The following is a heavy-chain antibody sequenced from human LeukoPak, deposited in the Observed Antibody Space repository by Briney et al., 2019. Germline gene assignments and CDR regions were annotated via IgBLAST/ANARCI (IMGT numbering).Heavy chain of an antibody. D-gene: IGHD3-3*01. CDR1: GGSISSYY. CDR3: ARGPIFGVVIIPIDY. V-gene: IGHV4-59*01. J-gene: IGHJ4*02. Sequence: PSETLSLTCTVSGGSISSYYWSWIRQPPGKGLEWIGYIYYSGSTNYNPSLKSRLTISVDTSKNQFSLKLTSVTAADTAVYYCARGPIFGVVIIPIDYWGQGTLVTVSS. CDR2: IYYSGST.